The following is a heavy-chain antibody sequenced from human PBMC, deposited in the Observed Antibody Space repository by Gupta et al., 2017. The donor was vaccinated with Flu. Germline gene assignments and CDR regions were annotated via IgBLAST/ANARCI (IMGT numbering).Heavy chain of an antibody. Sequence: GKALEWLAHIFSNDEKSYSTSLKSRLTISKDTSKSQVVLTMTNMDPVDTAIYYCARILFEQQLVLMEYYFDYWGQGTLVTVSS. V-gene: IGHV2-26*01. D-gene: IGHD6-13*01. CDR3: ARILFEQQLVLMEYYFDY. CDR2: IFSNDEK. J-gene: IGHJ4*02.